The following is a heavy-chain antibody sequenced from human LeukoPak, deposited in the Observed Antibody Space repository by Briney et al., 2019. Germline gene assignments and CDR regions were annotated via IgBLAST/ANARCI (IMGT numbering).Heavy chain of an antibody. J-gene: IGHJ4*02. CDR1: GLTFSSYW. CDR2: IWYDGSNK. V-gene: IGHV3-33*08. D-gene: IGHD6-19*01. CDR3: ARASDSGWSYFDY. Sequence: GRSLRLSCAPSGLTFSSYWTRWVRQAPGKGLEWGALIWYDGSNKCYANSVKGLFTISRDNSKNTVYLQMHSLRAEDTAVYYCARASDSGWSYFDYWGQGTLVTVSS.